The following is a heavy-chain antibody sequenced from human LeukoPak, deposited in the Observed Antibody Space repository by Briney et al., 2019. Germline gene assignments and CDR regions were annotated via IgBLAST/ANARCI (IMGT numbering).Heavy chain of an antibody. CDR1: GFTFSRYW. D-gene: IGHD6-19*01. V-gene: IGHV3-7*01. J-gene: IGHJ6*02. Sequence: GGSLRLSCAASGFTFSRYWMTWVRQAPGKGLEWVANIKQDGSEKYYVDSVKGRFTISRDNAKNSLYLQMNSLRAEDTAVYYCARDDLIAVAGTDYYYGMDVWGQGTTVTVSS. CDR3: ARDDLIAVAGTDYYYGMDV. CDR2: IKQDGSEK.